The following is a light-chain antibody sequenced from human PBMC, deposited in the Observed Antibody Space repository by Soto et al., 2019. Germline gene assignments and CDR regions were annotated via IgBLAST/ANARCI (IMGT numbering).Light chain of an antibody. J-gene: IGKJ3*01. CDR3: QESYSIPSVT. CDR1: QSISAY. Sequence: DIQMTQSPSSMSASVGDRVTITCRASQSISAYLNWYQQKPGKAPKLLIYAASSLQSGVPSRFSGSGSGTDFTLTISSLQPEDFATYYCQESYSIPSVTFVPGTQVNSK. CDR2: AAS. V-gene: IGKV1-39*01.